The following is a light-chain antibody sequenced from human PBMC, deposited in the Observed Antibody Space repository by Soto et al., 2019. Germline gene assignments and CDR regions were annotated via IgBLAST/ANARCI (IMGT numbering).Light chain of an antibody. CDR1: QSINNY. V-gene: IGKV1-39*01. CDR2: AAS. CDR3: QQTYT. Sequence: DIQVTQSPSSLSASVEDRVTITCRTSQSINNYLSWYQHKPGKAPKLLIYAASTLQSGVPSRFSGSGSGTEFTLTITSLQPEDSATYYCQQTYTFGGGTKVEIK. J-gene: IGKJ4*01.